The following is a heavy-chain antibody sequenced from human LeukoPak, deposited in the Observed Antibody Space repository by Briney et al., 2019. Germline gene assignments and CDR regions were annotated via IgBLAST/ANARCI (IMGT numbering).Heavy chain of an antibody. D-gene: IGHD4-17*01. CDR2: SHYSGST. CDR1: GGSISTYY. CDR3: ARDPTADKENDYGLY. Sequence: YPSETLSLTCTVSGGSISTYYWTWIRQPPGKGLEWIGFSHYSGSTNYNPSLKSRVTISVDTSTNQFSLKLSSVTAADTAVYYCARDPTADKENDYGLYWGQGTLVTVSS. J-gene: IGHJ4*02. V-gene: IGHV4-59*12.